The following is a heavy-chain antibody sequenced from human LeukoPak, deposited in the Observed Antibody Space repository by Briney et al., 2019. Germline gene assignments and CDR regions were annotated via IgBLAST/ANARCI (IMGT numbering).Heavy chain of an antibody. CDR2: IYPGDSDT. V-gene: IGHV5-51*01. J-gene: IGHJ6*02. D-gene: IGHD6-13*01. CDR3: ARHLGSSCSLYYYYGLDV. Sequence: GESLKISCKASGYCSTNYWSAWVRQMAGKGLEWMGIIYPGDSDTRYSTSFEGEVTTSAAKPISTSYLQWSRLKASNTAIYYCARHLGSSCSLYYYYGLDVWGQGTTVTVSS. CDR1: GYCSTNYW.